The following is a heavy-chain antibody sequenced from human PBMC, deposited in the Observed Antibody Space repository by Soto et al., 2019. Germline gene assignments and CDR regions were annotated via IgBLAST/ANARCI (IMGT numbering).Heavy chain of an antibody. CDR3: ARGSSTLRSLLRYGMEV. CDR1: GFTFSSYC. V-gene: IGHV3-74*01. D-gene: IGHD4-17*01. CDR2: IESDGSST. Sequence: PGWSLRLSCAASGFTFSSYCMHLVRQVPGKGLVWVSRIESDGSSTNYADSVKGRFTISRDNAKSTLYLQMNSLRAEETAVYYCARGSSTLRSLLRYGMEVWGQGTTVTVSS. J-gene: IGHJ6*02.